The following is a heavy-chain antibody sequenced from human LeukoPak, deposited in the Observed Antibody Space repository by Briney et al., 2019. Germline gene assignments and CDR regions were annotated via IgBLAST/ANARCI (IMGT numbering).Heavy chain of an antibody. D-gene: IGHD6-19*01. V-gene: IGHV3-23*01. Sequence: PGGSLRLSCAASGFTFSSHWMTWIRQAPGKGLEWVSAISGSDGGTYYADSVKGRFTISRDNSKNTLYLQINSLRAEDTAVYYCAKDSINRWLVPKNFDYWGQGTLVTVSS. CDR1: GFTFSSHW. CDR2: ISGSDGGT. CDR3: AKDSINRWLVPKNFDY. J-gene: IGHJ4*02.